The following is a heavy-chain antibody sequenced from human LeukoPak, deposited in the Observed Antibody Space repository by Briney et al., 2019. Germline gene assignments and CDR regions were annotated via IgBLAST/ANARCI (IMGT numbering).Heavy chain of an antibody. D-gene: IGHD5-12*01. J-gene: IGHJ4*02. CDR2: IYHSGST. CDR1: GGSISSSNW. V-gene: IGHV4-4*02. CDR3: ARDRGDGYDYSWDY. Sequence: PSETLSLTCAVSGGSISSSNWWSWVRQPPGKGLEWIGEIYHSGSTNYNPSLKSRVTISVDKSKNQFSLKLSSVTAADTAVYYCARDRGDGYDYSWDYWGQGTLVTVSS.